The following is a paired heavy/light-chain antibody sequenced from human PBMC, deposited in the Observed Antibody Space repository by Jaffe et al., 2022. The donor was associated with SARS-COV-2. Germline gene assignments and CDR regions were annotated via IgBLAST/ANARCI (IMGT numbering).Light chain of an antibody. J-gene: IGKJ1*01. Sequence: DVVMTQSPLSLPVTLGQPASISCRSSQSLVHSDGNTYLNWFQQRPGQSPRRLIYKVSERDSGVPDRFSGSGSGTDFTLKISRVEAEDVGVYYCMVGTHWPSWAFGPGTKVEIK. CDR1: QSLVHSDGNTY. V-gene: IGKV2-30*02. CDR2: KVS. CDR3: MVGTHWPSWA.
Heavy chain of an antibody. CDR3: VRDDDRWSWDY. D-gene: IGHD2-15*01. CDR1: GFTFNNYI. Sequence: EVQLLESGGDLVQPGGSLRLSCAGSGFTFNNYIMSWVRQAPGKGLEWVAAISGSGGTTHYAESLRGRFTISRDNSKNTLYLQMSSLRAEDTAVYFCVRDDDRWSWDYWGQGTLVTVSS. V-gene: IGHV3-23*01. CDR2: ISGSGGTT. J-gene: IGHJ4*02.